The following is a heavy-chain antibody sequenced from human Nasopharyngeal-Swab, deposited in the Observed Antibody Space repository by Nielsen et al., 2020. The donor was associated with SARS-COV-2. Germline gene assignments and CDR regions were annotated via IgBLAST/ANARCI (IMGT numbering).Heavy chain of an antibody. CDR1: GFTFSSYS. Sequence: GSLKISCAASGFTFSSYSMNWVRQAPGKGLEWVSSISSSSSYIYYADSVKGRFTISRDNAKNSLYLQMNSLRAEDTAVYYCARDDGQWLNPVYYFDYWGQGTLVTVSS. CDR2: ISSSSSYI. CDR3: ARDDGQWLNPVYYFDY. V-gene: IGHV3-21*01. D-gene: IGHD6-19*01. J-gene: IGHJ4*02.